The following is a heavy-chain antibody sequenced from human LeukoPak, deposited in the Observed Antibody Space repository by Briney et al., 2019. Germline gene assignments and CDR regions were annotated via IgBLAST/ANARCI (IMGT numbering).Heavy chain of an antibody. D-gene: IGHD1-26*01. CDR3: ARDTVGVTDY. CDR1: GFTFSSSW. Sequence: GSLRLSCAASGFTFSSSWMSWVRHAPGKGLEWVTNIKPDGSEKYYVDSVKGRSTISRDNAKNSLYLQMNSLRAEDTALYYCARDTVGVTDYWGQGTLVTVSS. J-gene: IGHJ4*02. V-gene: IGHV3-7*01. CDR2: IKPDGSEK.